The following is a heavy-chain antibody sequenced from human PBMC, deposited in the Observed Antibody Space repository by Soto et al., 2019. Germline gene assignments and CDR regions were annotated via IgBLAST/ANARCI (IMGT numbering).Heavy chain of an antibody. J-gene: IGHJ6*02. CDR3: ASTHCSSTSCYYYYGMDV. V-gene: IGHV5-10-1*01. CDR1: GYSFAGYW. CDR2: IDPSDSYT. D-gene: IGHD2-2*01. Sequence: GESLKISCKGSGYSFAGYWITWVRQKPGKGLEWMGRIDPSDSYTNYSPSFQGHVTISADKSISTAYLQWSSLKASDTAMYYCASTHCSSTSCYYYYGMDVWGQGTTVTVSS.